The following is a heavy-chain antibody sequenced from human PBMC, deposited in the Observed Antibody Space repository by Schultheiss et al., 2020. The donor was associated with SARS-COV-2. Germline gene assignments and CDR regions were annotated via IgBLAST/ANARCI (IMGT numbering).Heavy chain of an antibody. J-gene: IGHJ5*02. D-gene: IGHD4-17*01. CDR2: IYHSGST. CDR1: GGSISSYY. V-gene: IGHV4-59*12. Sequence: SETLSLTCTVSGGSISSYYWSWIRQPPGKGLEWIGSIYHSGSTNYNPSLKSRVTMSVDTSKNQFSLKLSSVTAADTAVYYCARLTVTNWFDPWGQGTLVTVSS. CDR3: ARLTVTNWFDP.